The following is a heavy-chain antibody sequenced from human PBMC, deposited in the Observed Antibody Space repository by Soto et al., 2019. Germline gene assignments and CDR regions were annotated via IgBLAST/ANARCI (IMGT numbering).Heavy chain of an antibody. V-gene: IGHV3-7*01. J-gene: IGHJ6*02. Sequence: VVFMRLSCEASGLVFSSFWMIRVRQAPGKGLEWVAYIKQDGSEKYYVDSVKGRFTISRDNPKSSLYLQMNNLRAEDTAVYYCARGHKGLEVWGQGTTVTVSS. CDR2: IKQDGSEK. CDR3: ARGHKGLEV. CDR1: GLVFSSFW.